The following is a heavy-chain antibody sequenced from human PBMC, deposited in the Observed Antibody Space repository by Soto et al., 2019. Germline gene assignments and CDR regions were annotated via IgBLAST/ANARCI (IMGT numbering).Heavy chain of an antibody. J-gene: IGHJ4*02. CDR1: GYTFTSYY. CDR2: INPSGGST. Sequence: GASVKVSCKASGYTFTSYYMHWVRQAPGQGLEWMGIINPSGGSTSYAQKFQGRVTMTRDTSTSTVYMELSSLRSEDTAVYYCARDDTMVRGVPKTIDYWGQGTLVTVSS. V-gene: IGHV1-46*03. CDR3: ARDDTMVRGVPKTIDY. D-gene: IGHD3-10*01.